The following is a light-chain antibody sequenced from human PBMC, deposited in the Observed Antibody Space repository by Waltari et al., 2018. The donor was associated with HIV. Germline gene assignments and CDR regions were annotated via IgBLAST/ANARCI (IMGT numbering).Light chain of an antibody. CDR3: QQHSNWPLSIT. V-gene: IGKV3-15*01. CDR2: STS. CDR1: QSVRSS. Sequence: EIVMTQSPATLSVSPGERATLSCRASQSVRSSVAWYQQRPGQAPRLLIYSTSIGATGIPARFSGSGSETEFTLTISNLQSEDFAVYYCQQHSNWPLSITFGQGTRLQIK. J-gene: IGKJ5*01.